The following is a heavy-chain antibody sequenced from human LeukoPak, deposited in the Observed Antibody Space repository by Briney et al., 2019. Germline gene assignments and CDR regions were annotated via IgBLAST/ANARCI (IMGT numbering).Heavy chain of an antibody. D-gene: IGHD5-18*01. Sequence: SETLSLTCTVSGGSISSGDYYWSWIRQPPGKGLEWIGYTYYSGNTYYNPSLKSRVTISVDTSKNQFSLKLSSVTAADTAVYYCARGGQLWSYDAFDIWGQGTMVTVSS. CDR3: ARGGQLWSYDAFDI. J-gene: IGHJ3*02. V-gene: IGHV4-30-4*01. CDR1: GGSISSGDYY. CDR2: TYYSGNT.